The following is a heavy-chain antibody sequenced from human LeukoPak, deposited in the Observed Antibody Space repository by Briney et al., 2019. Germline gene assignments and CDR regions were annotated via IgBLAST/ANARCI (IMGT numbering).Heavy chain of an antibody. Sequence: GRSLRLSCAASGFPFSTYGMHRVRQAPGKGLEWVAVIWYDGGTKYYADSVKGRFTISRDNSKNTLYLQMNSLRPEDTAVYYCARASGSYDYWGQGTLVTVSS. D-gene: IGHD1-26*01. CDR3: ARASGSYDY. J-gene: IGHJ4*02. V-gene: IGHV3-33*01. CDR1: GFPFSTYG. CDR2: IWYDGGTK.